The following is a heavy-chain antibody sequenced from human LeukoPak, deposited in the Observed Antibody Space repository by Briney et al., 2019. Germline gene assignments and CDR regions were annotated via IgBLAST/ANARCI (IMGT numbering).Heavy chain of an antibody. CDR1: GGTFSSYA. CDR2: IIPIFGTA. CDR3: ARTQTFYYDSSGYYYDY. D-gene: IGHD3-22*01. Sequence: SVKVSCKASGGTFSSYAISWVRQAPGQGLEWMGRIIPIFGTANYAQKFQGRVTITTDESTSTAYMELSSLRSEDTAVYYCARTQTFYYDSSGYYYDYWGQGALVTVSS. J-gene: IGHJ4*02. V-gene: IGHV1-69*05.